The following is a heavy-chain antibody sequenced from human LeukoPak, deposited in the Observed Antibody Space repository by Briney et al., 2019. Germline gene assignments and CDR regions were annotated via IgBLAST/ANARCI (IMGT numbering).Heavy chain of an antibody. CDR1: GGTFSSYA. Sequence: GASVKVSCKXSGGTFSSYAISWVRQAPGQGLEWMGGIIPIFGTANYAQKFQGRVTITADESTSTAYMELSSLRSEDTAVYYCARERSSGWSPFDYWGQGTLVTVSS. V-gene: IGHV1-69*13. CDR2: IIPIFGTA. J-gene: IGHJ4*02. D-gene: IGHD6-19*01. CDR3: ARERSSGWSPFDY.